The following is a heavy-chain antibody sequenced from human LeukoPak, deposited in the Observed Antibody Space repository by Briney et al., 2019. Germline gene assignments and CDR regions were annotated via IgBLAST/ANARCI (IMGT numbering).Heavy chain of an antibody. CDR2: IYSSGST. D-gene: IGHD6-6*01. V-gene: IGHV4-59*08. Sequence: SETLSLTCTVSGGSISPYYWSWIRQPPGKGLEWIGYIYSSGSTNYNPSLKSRVTISVDTSKNQFSLKLRSVTAADTAVYYCARGVKIEYSSSSRNWYLDLWGRGTLVTASS. J-gene: IGHJ2*01. CDR1: GGSISPYY. CDR3: ARGVKIEYSSSSRNWYLDL.